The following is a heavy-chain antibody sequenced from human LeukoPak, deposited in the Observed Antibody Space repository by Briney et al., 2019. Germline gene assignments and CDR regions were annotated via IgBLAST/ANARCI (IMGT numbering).Heavy chain of an antibody. J-gene: IGHJ4*02. D-gene: IGHD1-26*01. Sequence: GGSLRLSCAASGFTFCSYAMHWVPQAPGKGLEYVSAISSNGGDTYYADSVKGRFTISRDNSKNTLYLQMGSLRVEDMAVYYCARARSGSYDFDYWGQGILVTVSS. CDR2: ISSNGGDT. V-gene: IGHV3-64*02. CDR1: GFTFCSYA. CDR3: ARARSGSYDFDY.